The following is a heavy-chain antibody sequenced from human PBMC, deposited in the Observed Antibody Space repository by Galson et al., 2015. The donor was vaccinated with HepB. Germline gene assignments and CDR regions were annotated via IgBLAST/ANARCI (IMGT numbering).Heavy chain of an antibody. CDR2: INSDGSST. V-gene: IGHV3-74*01. CDR3: ARAAFGFGVATDY. D-gene: IGHD5-12*01. CDR1: GFTFSSYW. Sequence: SLRLSCAASGFTFSSYWMHWVRQAPGKGLVWVSRINSDGSSTSYADSVKGRFTISRDNAKNTLYLQMNSLRAEDTAVYYCARAAFGFGVATDYWGQGTLVTVSS. J-gene: IGHJ4*02.